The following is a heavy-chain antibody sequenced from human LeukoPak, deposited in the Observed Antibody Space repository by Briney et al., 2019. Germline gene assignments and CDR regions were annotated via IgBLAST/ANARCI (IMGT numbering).Heavy chain of an antibody. V-gene: IGHV4-30-4*01. CDR3: ARDSGLWFGELYYYYGMDV. D-gene: IGHD3-10*01. Sequence: PSQTLSLTCTVSGGSISSGDYYWSWIRQPPGEGLEWIGYIYYSGSTYYNPSLKSRVTISVDTSKNQFSLKLSSVTAADTAVYYCARDSGLWFGELYYYYGMDVWGKGTTVTVSS. CDR2: IYYSGST. CDR1: GGSISSGDYY. J-gene: IGHJ6*04.